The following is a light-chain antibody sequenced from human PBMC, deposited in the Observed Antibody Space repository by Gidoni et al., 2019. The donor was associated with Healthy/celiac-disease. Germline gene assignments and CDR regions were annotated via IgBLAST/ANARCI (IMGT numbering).Light chain of an antibody. CDR3: QQFNSYLPLT. J-gene: IGKJ4*01. CDR1: QGISSA. V-gene: IGKV1-13*02. CDR2: DAS. Sequence: AIQFTQSPSSLSASVRDRVTIPCRASQGISSALAWYQQKQAKAPKLLIYDASSLESGVPSRFSGSGSGTDFTLTISSMQPEDFATDYCQQFNSYLPLTFGGGTKVEIK.